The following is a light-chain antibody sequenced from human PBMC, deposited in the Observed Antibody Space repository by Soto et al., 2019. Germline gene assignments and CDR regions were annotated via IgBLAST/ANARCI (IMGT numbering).Light chain of an antibody. CDR3: HQYNNFWT. V-gene: IGKV3-15*01. Sequence: EIVMTQSPATLSVSPGDRVTLSCRASQSVSSRLAWYHQKPGQSPRLLIYGASTRATGIPARFSGSGSGTEFTLTISSLQSEDFGLYYCHQYNNFWTFGQGTKVDI. J-gene: IGKJ1*01. CDR2: GAS. CDR1: QSVSSR.